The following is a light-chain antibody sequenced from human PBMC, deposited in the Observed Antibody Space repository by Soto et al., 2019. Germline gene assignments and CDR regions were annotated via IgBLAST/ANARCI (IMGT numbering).Light chain of an antibody. CDR2: EVN. V-gene: IGLV2-23*02. Sequence: QSALTQPASVSGSLGQSITISCTGTSSDVGSYNRVSWYQQHQGKVPKIMIYEVNKRPSGVSNRFSGSKSGNTASLTISGLQAEDEADYYCCSYAGSRMWVLGGGTKLTVL. CDR1: SSDVGSYNR. CDR3: CSYAGSRMWV. J-gene: IGLJ3*02.